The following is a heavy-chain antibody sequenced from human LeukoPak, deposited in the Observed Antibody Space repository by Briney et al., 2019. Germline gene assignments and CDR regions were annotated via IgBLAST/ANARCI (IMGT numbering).Heavy chain of an antibody. CDR1: GFTFSNYA. D-gene: IGHD3-22*01. V-gene: IGHV3-23*01. CDR2: IRGSGGTT. Sequence: PGGSLRLSCAASGFTFSNYAMSWVRQAPGKGVEWVSGIRGSGGTTDYADSVKGRFTISRDNSKNTLYLQMNSLRAEDTAVYYCAKDPHYDSSGYSFDPWGQGTLVTVSS. J-gene: IGHJ5*02. CDR3: AKDPHYDSSGYSFDP.